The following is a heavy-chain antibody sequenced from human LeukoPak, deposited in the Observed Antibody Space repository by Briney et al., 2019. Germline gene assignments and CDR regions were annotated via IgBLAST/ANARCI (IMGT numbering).Heavy chain of an antibody. CDR2: INHSGST. CDR3: ARGTQLWLHLVRGVTNWFDP. Sequence: PSETLSLTCAVYGGSFSGYYWSWIRQPPGKGLEWIGEINHSGSTNYNPSLKSRVTISVDTSKNQFSLKLSSVTAADTAVYYCARGTQLWLHLVRGVTNWFDPWGQGTLVTVSS. J-gene: IGHJ5*02. V-gene: IGHV4-34*01. D-gene: IGHD3-10*01. CDR1: GGSFSGYY.